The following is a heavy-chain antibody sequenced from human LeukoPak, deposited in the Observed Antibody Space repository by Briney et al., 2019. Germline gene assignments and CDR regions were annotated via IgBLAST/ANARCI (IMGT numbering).Heavy chain of an antibody. CDR1: GYSISSGYS. J-gene: IGHJ3*01. CDR2: MYLSGTT. CDR3: AKTDYGQYSGFEV. Sequence: PSETLSLTCVVSGYSISSGYSWGWIRQPPGKGLEWIGSMYLSGTTYYNPSLKSRVTISVDKSENQFSLKVTFVTAADSAIYFCAKTDYGQYSGFEVWGQGIMVTVSS. V-gene: IGHV4-38-2*01. D-gene: IGHD4-17*01.